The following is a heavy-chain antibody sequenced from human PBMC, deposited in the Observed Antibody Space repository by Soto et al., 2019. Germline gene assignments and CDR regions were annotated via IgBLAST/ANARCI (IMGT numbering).Heavy chain of an antibody. J-gene: IGHJ4*02. CDR3: ARTAAAGRGWDY. CDR2: VNLDGSEK. D-gene: IGHD6-13*01. CDR1: GFTFSTYW. Sequence: GGSLRLSCAASGFTFSTYWMNWVRQAPGQGLEWVASVNLDGSEKYYVDSVKGRFTMSRDNAKNSLYLQMNSLRAEDTAVYYCARTAAAGRGWDYWGQGALVTVSS. V-gene: IGHV3-7*01.